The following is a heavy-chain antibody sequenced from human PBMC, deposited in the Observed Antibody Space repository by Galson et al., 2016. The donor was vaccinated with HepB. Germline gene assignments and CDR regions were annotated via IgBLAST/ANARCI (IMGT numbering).Heavy chain of an antibody. CDR2: ISGGSENI. Sequence: SLRLSCAASGFTFANFAMTWVRQVPGKGLEWVSAISGGSENIYYADSVKGRFTTSRDNSRNTFYPQMTSLTVEDTVLYYCAKVMGGNSGWGAIDYWGQGTPVTVFS. J-gene: IGHJ4*02. V-gene: IGHV3-23*01. CDR3: AKVMGGNSGWGAIDY. D-gene: IGHD6-19*01. CDR1: GFTFANFA.